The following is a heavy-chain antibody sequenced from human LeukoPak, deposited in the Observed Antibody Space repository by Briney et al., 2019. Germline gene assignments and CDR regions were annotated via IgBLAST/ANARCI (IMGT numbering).Heavy chain of an antibody. D-gene: IGHD2-15*01. CDR1: GGSISSYY. CDR2: IYYSGST. CDR3: ARQRGVVVADNWSYP. Sequence: SETLSLTCTVSGGSISSYYWSWIRQPPGKGLEWIGYIYYSGSTNYNPSLKSRVTISVDTSKNQFSLKLSSVTAADTAVYYCARQRGVVVADNWSYPWGQGTLVTVSS. V-gene: IGHV4-59*01. J-gene: IGHJ5*02.